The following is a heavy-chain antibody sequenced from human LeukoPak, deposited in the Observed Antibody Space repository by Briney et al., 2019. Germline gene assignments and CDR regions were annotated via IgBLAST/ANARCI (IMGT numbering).Heavy chain of an antibody. J-gene: IGHJ4*02. Sequence: SETLSLTCTVSGGSISNYYWNWIRQPPGKGLEWIGYIYYSGTTNYNPSLKSRVSMSVDTSKNQFSLKLSSVTAADTAVYYCAKEQAYYYDSSGYYPNNYFDYWGQGTLVTVSS. CDR3: AKEQAYYYDSSGYYPNNYFDY. V-gene: IGHV4-59*01. CDR1: GGSISNYY. CDR2: IYYSGTT. D-gene: IGHD3-22*01.